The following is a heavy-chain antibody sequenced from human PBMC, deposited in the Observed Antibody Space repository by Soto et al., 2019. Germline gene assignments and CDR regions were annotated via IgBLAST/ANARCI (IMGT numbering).Heavy chain of an antibody. V-gene: IGHV4-34*01. D-gene: IGHD3-10*01. Sequence: PSETLSLTCAVHGGSFSGYYWSWIRQPPGKGLEWIGEINHSGSTNYNPSLKSRVTISVDTSKNQFSLKLSSVTAADTAVYYCARGRVVGSGSYYHWGQGTLVTVS. J-gene: IGHJ4*02. CDR1: GGSFSGYY. CDR2: INHSGST. CDR3: ARGRVVGSGSYYH.